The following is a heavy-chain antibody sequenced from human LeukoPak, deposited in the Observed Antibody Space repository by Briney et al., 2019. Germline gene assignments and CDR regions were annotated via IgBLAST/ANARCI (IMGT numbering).Heavy chain of an antibody. V-gene: IGHV1-69-2*01. CDR3: VVVPAAIRNSVWFDH. CDR2: VDPEDGET. J-gene: IGHJ5*02. D-gene: IGHD2-2*02. CDR1: GYTFTDYY. Sequence: ASVKVSCKVSGYTFTDYYMHWVQQAPGKGLEWMGLVDPEDGETIYAEKFQGRVTITADTSTDTAYMELSSLRSEDTAVYYCVVVPAAIRNSVWFDHWGQGTLVTVSS.